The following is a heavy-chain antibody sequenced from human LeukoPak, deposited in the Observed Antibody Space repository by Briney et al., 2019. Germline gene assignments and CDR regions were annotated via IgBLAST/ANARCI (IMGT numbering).Heavy chain of an antibody. CDR1: GYTFTSDD. D-gene: IGHD1-26*01. Sequence: GASVKVSCKASGYTFTSDDINWVRQATGQGLEWLGWLNPNSGNTGYAQKFQGGVTLTRNTSISTAYMELSSLRSEDTAVYYCARAHYRPDYYYYMDVWGKGTTVTVSS. CDR2: LNPNSGNT. V-gene: IGHV1-8*03. J-gene: IGHJ6*03. CDR3: ARAHYRPDYYYYMDV.